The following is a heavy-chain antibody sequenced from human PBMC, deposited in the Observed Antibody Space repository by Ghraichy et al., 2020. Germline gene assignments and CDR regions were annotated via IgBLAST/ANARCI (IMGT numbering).Heavy chain of an antibody. CDR2: IRESMTI. CDR1: GFTFSRYS. Sequence: GGSLRLSCGTSGFTFSRYSMNWVRQAPGKGVEWVSYIRESMTIKYADSVKGRFTISRDNAENSLYLQMNSLRDEDTAVYYCARDQSFCGGDCHYAFDLWGQGTTVTVSS. CDR3: ARDQSFCGGDCHYAFDL. V-gene: IGHV3-48*02. D-gene: IGHD2-21*01. J-gene: IGHJ3*01.